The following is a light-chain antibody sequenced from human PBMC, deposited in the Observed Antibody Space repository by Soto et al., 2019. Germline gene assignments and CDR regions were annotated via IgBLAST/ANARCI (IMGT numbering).Light chain of an antibody. V-gene: IGLV2-14*01. J-gene: IGLJ1*01. Sequence: QSVLTQPASVSGSPGQSITISCTGTSSDIGNYKYVSWYQQHPGKAPKLMIYEVSNRPSGVSNRFSGSKPGNTASLTISGLQAEDETDYYCFSYTSSGTYGFGTGTKVTVL. CDR2: EVS. CDR1: SSDIGNYKY. CDR3: FSYTSSGTYG.